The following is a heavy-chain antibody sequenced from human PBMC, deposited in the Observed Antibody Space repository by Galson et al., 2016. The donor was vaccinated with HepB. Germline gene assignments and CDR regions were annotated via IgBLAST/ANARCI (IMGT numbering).Heavy chain of an antibody. Sequence: SLRLSCAASGFTFSSYYIHWVRQAPGKGLVWVSRINSDGSSKSYADSVKGRFTITRDNAKNTLYLQMNSLRAEDTAVYYCAREARWLQRGMDVWGQGTTVTVSS. CDR2: INSDGSSK. CDR3: AREARWLQRGMDV. D-gene: IGHD5-24*01. CDR1: GFTFSSYY. J-gene: IGHJ6*02. V-gene: IGHV3-74*01.